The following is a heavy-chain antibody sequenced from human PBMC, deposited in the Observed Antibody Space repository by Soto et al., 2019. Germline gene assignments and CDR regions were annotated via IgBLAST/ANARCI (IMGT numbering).Heavy chain of an antibody. CDR1: GYTFTGYY. V-gene: IGHV1-2*02. J-gene: IGHJ3*02. D-gene: IGHD1-20*01. CDR3: AGESITGRHDAFDI. Sequence: WASVKVACKASGYTFTGYYIHWVRHAPGQGLEWMGCINPNSGDTTYAQKFQGRVTMTRDTSISTAYMELSTLRSDDTAVYYCAGESITGRHDAFDIWGQGTMVTVSS. CDR2: INPNSGDT.